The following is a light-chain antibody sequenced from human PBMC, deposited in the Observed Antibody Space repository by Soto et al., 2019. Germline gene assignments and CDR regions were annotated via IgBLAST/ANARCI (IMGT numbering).Light chain of an antibody. V-gene: IGKV3-15*01. Sequence: VVTQSPATLSVFPGETATLSCRASQSVSSDLAWYQQRPGQAPWLLIYRASTRATGIPARFRGSGCGTEFRLTISSLQSEDFATYYCQQYNSWHAKRAFGRGTKVEIK. CDR1: QSVSSD. CDR3: QQYNSWHAKRA. J-gene: IGKJ1*01. CDR2: RAS.